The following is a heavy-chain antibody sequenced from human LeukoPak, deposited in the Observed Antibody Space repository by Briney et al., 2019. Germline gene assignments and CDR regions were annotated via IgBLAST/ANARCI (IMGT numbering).Heavy chain of an antibody. Sequence: ASVKVSCKASGYTFTSYGISWVRQAPGQGLEWMGWISAYNGNTNYAQKLQGRVTMTTDTSTSTAYMELRSLRSDDTAMYYCARSILTGYYPGGYYFDYWGQGTLVTVSS. V-gene: IGHV1-18*04. CDR2: ISAYNGNT. CDR3: ARSILTGYYPGGYYFDY. J-gene: IGHJ4*02. CDR1: GYTFTSYG. D-gene: IGHD3-9*01.